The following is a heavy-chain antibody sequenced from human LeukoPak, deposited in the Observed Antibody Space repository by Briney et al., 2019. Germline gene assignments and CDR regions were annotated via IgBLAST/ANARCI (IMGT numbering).Heavy chain of an antibody. V-gene: IGHV4-34*01. D-gene: IGHD3-3*01. CDR3: ARFGKHRAGCLDY. CDR2: INHSGST. Sequence: SETLSLTCAVYGGSFSDYYRSWIRQPPGKGLEWIGEINHSGSTNYNPSLKSRVTISVDTSKNQFSLKLSSVTAADTAVYYCARFGKHRAGCLDYWGQGTLVTVSS. CDR1: GGSFSDYY. J-gene: IGHJ4*02.